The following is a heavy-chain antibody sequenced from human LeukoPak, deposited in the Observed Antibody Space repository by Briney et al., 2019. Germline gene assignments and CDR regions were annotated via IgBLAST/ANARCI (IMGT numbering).Heavy chain of an antibody. Sequence: GGSLRLSCAASGFTFSSYAMHWVRQAPGKGLEWVAVMSYDGSNKYYADSVKGRFTISGDNSKNTLYLQMNSLRAEDTAVYHCAREGGGIVAFDIWGQGTMVTVSS. CDR2: MSYDGSNK. V-gene: IGHV3-30-3*01. CDR3: AREGGGIVAFDI. J-gene: IGHJ3*02. CDR1: GFTFSSYA. D-gene: IGHD3-16*01.